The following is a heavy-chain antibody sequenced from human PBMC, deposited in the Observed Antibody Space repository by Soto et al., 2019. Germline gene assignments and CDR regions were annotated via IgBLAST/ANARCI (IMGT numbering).Heavy chain of an antibody. CDR3: AREDDGGDRDYYGLDV. CDR1: GGSISSDHYH. CDR2: IHYSGSI. J-gene: IGHJ6*02. V-gene: IGHV4-30-4*01. Sequence: QVKLQESGPGLVRPSQTLSLTCTVSGGSISSDHYHWTWIRQPPGKGLEWIGYIHYSGSIYYNPSLQSRVTMSVDTSKNLFSLKLSSVTAADTAVYFCAREDDGGDRDYYGLDVWGQGTTVTVSS. D-gene: IGHD2-21*02.